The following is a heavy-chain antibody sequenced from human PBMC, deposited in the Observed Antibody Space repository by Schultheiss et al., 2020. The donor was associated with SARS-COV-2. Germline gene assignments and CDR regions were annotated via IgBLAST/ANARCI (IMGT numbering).Heavy chain of an antibody. CDR1: GFTFSSYG. CDR2: IWYDGSNK. CDR3: ARVGSYYDSSGYYEESVDAFDI. V-gene: IGHV3-33*08. Sequence: GSLKISCAASGFTFSSYGMHWVRQAPGKGLEWVAVIWYDGSNKYYADSVKGRFTISRDNSKNTLYLQMNSLRAEDTAVYYCARVGSYYDSSGYYEESVDAFDIWGQGTMVTVSS. D-gene: IGHD3-22*01. J-gene: IGHJ3*02.